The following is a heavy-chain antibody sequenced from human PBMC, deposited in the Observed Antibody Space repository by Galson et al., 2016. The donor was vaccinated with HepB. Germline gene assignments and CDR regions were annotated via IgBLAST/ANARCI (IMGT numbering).Heavy chain of an antibody. CDR3: VKENNIGGRPRGMDV. V-gene: IGHV3-9*01. CDR1: GFTFDDYA. D-gene: IGHD6-6*01. CDR2: ISWTISII. Sequence: SLRLSCAASGFTFDDYAMHWVRQAPGKGLEWVSGISWTISIIGYADSVKGRFTISRDNAKNSLYLQMNSLRPEDTALYYCVKENNIGGRPRGMDVWGQGTTVTVSS. J-gene: IGHJ6*02.